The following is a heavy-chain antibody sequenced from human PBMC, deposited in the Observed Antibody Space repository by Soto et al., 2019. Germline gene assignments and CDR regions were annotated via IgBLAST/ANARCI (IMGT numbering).Heavy chain of an antibody. D-gene: IGHD6-13*01. CDR3: ARGSGIAAAGTFVLGY. CDR2: IYYSGST. J-gene: IGHJ4*02. V-gene: IGHV4-31*03. Sequence: PSETLSLTCTVSGGSISSGGYYWSWIRQHPGKGLEWIGYIYYSGSTCYNPSLKSRVTISVDTSKNQFSLKLSSVTAADTAVYYCARGSGIAAAGTFVLGYWGQGTLVTVSS. CDR1: GGSISSGGYY.